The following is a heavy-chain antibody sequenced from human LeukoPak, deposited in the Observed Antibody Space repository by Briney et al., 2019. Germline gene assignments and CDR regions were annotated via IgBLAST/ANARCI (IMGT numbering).Heavy chain of an antibody. CDR3: ASSTGGSYFLES. Sequence: GASVKVSCMASGYTFTSYYMHWVRQAPGQGLEWMGIINPSGGSTSYAQKFQGRVTMTRDTSTSTVYMELSSLRSEDTAVYYCASSTGGSYFLESWGQGTLVTVSS. J-gene: IGHJ4*02. D-gene: IGHD1-26*01. CDR1: GYTFTSYY. CDR2: INPSGGST. V-gene: IGHV1-46*01.